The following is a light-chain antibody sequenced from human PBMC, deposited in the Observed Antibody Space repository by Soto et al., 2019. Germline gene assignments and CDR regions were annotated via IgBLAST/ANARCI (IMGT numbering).Light chain of an antibody. CDR3: QQYGSSPPN. V-gene: IGKV3-20*01. CDR2: GAS. CDR1: QSVSSSY. J-gene: IGKJ5*01. Sequence: EIVLTQSPGTLSLSPGERATLSCRASQSVSSSYLAWYQQKPGQAPRLFIYGASSRATGIPDRFSGSGSGTDFTLTISRLEPEDFAVYYCQQYGSSPPNFGQGTRLEIK.